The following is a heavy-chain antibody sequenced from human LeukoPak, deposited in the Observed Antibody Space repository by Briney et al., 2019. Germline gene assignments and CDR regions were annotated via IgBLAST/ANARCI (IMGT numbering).Heavy chain of an antibody. CDR1: SGSISSITYY. Sequence: SETLSLTCTVSSGSISSITYYWGWIRQPPGKGLEWIGSTYYSGSTYSSLKSRVTISVDTSKNQFSLKLSSVTAADTAVYYCAGLVFGMDYFDYWGQGTLVTVSS. CDR3: AGLVFGMDYFDY. D-gene: IGHD3-3*01. CDR2: TYYSGST. J-gene: IGHJ4*02. V-gene: IGHV4-39*01.